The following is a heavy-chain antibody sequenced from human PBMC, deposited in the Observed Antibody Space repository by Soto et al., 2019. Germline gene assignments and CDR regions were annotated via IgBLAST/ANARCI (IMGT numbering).Heavy chain of an antibody. V-gene: IGHV3-23*01. Sequence: GGSLRLSXAASGFTVNNTAMTWVRQAPGKGLEWVSAFSGRSKSTYYATSVKGRFTISKDNSKNTLYLQMNGLRAEDTALYYCAKGIDCGAYCHSYDTFDIWGQGTVVTVSS. CDR1: GFTVNNTA. CDR3: AKGIDCGAYCHSYDTFDI. D-gene: IGHD2-21*02. J-gene: IGHJ3*02. CDR2: FSGRSKST.